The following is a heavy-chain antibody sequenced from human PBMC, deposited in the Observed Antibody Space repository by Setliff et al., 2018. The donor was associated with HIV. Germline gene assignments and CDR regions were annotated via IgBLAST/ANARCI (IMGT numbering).Heavy chain of an antibody. J-gene: IGHJ5*02. CDR1: GGSFRSSRYY. CDR3: ARQRGGRVTIFGVSGGWFDP. Sequence: SETLSLTCTVSGGSFRSSRYYWGWIRQPPGKGLEWIGNIHYGGFFWYSPSLKSRVTISVDTSKNQFSLKLSSVTAADTAVYYWARQRGGRVTIFGVSGGWFDPWGQGTLVTVSS. V-gene: IGHV4-39*01. CDR2: IHYGGFF. D-gene: IGHD3-3*01.